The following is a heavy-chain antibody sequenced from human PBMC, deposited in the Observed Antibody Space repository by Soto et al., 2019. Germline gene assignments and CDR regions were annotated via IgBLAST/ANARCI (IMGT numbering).Heavy chain of an antibody. CDR3: AREVRITIFGVVTDPYYFDY. CDR1: GFTFSSYS. CDR2: ISSSSSTI. J-gene: IGHJ4*02. Sequence: PGGSLRLSCAASGFTFSSYSMNWVRQAPGKGLEWVSYISSSSSTIYYADSVKGRFTISRDNAKNSLYLQMNSLRAEDTAVYYCAREVRITIFGVVTDPYYFDYWGQGTLVTVSS. V-gene: IGHV3-48*01. D-gene: IGHD3-3*01.